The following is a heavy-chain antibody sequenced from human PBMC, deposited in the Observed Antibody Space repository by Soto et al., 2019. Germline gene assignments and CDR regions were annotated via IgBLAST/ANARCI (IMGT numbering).Heavy chain of an antibody. CDR3: ARGTRDGYNYYRNYYSVMDV. Sequence: SETLSLTCTVSGGSISSYYWSWIRQPAGKGLEWIGRIYTSGSTNYNPSLKSRVTMSVDTSKNQFSLKLSSVTAADTAVYYCARGTRDGYNYYRNYYSVMDVWGQGTTVTVSS. D-gene: IGHD1-1*01. CDR2: IYTSGST. J-gene: IGHJ6*02. CDR1: GGSISSYY. V-gene: IGHV4-4*07.